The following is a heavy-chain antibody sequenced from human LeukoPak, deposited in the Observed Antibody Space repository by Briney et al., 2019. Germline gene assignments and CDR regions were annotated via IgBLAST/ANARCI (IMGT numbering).Heavy chain of an antibody. Sequence: ASVKVSCKASAYTFTNYYMHWVRQAPGQGLEWMGIINPSGGSTSYAQKFQGRVTMTRDTSTSTVYMELSSLRSEDTAVYYCTRVYSGNYYRAFDIWGQGTMVIVSS. CDR3: TRVYSGNYYRAFDI. CDR2: INPSGGST. J-gene: IGHJ3*02. D-gene: IGHD1-26*01. V-gene: IGHV1-46*01. CDR1: AYTFTNYY.